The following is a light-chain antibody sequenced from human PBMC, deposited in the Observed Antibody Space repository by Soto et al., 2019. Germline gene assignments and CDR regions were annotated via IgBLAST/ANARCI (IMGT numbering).Light chain of an antibody. CDR1: HRVSSY. CDR2: GAS. CDR3: QQYNNWPLT. Sequence: EILMTQSPATLSVSPGESATLSCRASHRVSSYLAWYQQKPGQAPRLLIYGASTRATGIPARFSGSGSGTVFTRTISSLQSEDFAVYFCQQYNNWPLTFGGGTKVEI. J-gene: IGKJ4*01. V-gene: IGKV3-15*01.